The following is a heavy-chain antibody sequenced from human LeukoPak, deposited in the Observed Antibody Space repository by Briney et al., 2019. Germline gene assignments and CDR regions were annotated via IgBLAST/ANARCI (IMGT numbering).Heavy chain of an antibody. D-gene: IGHD3-22*01. J-gene: IGHJ1*01. CDR2: ISYDGTNK. V-gene: IGHV3-30-3*01. Sequence: GGSLRLSCAASGFTFSNAWMSWVRQAPGKGLEWVAVISYDGTNKYYADSVKGRFTISRDNSKNTLYLQMNSLRAEDTAVYYCARDPLGYYDSSGYYFQHWGQGTLVTVSS. CDR1: GFTFSNAW. CDR3: ARDPLGYYDSSGYYFQH.